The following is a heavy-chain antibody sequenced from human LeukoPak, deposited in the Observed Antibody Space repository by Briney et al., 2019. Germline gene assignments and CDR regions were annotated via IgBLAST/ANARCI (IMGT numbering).Heavy chain of an antibody. CDR2: IYSGGNT. CDR3: ARERRDGYNVLDY. D-gene: IGHD5-24*01. J-gene: IGHJ4*02. Sequence: GGSLRLSCAASGFTVSSNYMSWVRQAPGKGLEWVSVIYSGGNTYYADSVKGRFTISRDNSKNTLYLQMNSLRAEDTAVYYYARERRDGYNVLDYWGQGTLVTVSS. CDR1: GFTVSSNY. V-gene: IGHV3-53*01.